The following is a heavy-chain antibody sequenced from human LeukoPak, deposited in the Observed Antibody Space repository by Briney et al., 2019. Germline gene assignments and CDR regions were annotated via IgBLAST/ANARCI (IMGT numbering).Heavy chain of an antibody. CDR1: GFTFSSYA. V-gene: IGHV3-30*04. CDR2: ISNDGTYK. D-gene: IGHD2-2*03. J-gene: IGHJ5*02. Sequence: GGSLRLSCAASGFTFSSYAMHWVRQAPDKGLEYVAVISNDGTYKYYGASVKGRFTISRDNSKNTLYLQMDSLRSEDTAVYSCTRKSGGSQRKMDDWFDPWGQGILVIVSS. CDR3: TRKSGGSQRKMDDWFDP.